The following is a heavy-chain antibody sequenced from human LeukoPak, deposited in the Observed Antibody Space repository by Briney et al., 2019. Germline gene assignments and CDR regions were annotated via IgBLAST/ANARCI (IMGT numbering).Heavy chain of an antibody. CDR2: FDPEDGET. CDR1: GYTLTELS. D-gene: IGHD2-2*01. J-gene: IGHJ4*02. Sequence: ASVKVSCXVSGYTLTELSMHWVRQAPGKGLEWMGGFDPEDGETIYAQKFQGRVTMTEDTSTDTAYMELSSLRSEDTAVYYCATRDRYQLLIGLDYYFDYWGQGTLVTVSS. CDR3: ATRDRYQLLIGLDYYFDY. V-gene: IGHV1-24*01.